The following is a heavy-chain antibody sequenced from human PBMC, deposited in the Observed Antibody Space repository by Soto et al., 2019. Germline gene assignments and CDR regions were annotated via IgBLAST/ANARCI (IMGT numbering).Heavy chain of an antibody. J-gene: IGHJ6*02. D-gene: IGHD6-19*01. CDR3: ARIGRTRPLSVAGTLDYYYYGMDV. CDR2: IDWDDDK. V-gene: IGHV2-70*01. CDR1: GFSLSTSGMC. Sequence: SGPTLVNPTQTLTLTCTFSGFSLSTSGMCVSWIRQPPGKAPEWLALIDWDDDKYYSTSLRTRLTISKDTSKHQVVLTMTNMDPVDTATYYCARIGRTRPLSVAGTLDYYYYGMDVWGQGTTVTVSS.